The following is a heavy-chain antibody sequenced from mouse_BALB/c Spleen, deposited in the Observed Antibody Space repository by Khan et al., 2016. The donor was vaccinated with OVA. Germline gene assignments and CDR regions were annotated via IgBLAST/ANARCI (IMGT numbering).Heavy chain of an antibody. CDR3: ARDGSRYNYAMDY. V-gene: IGHV3-2*02. CDR1: GYSITSDYA. D-gene: IGHD2-3*01. J-gene: IGHJ4*01. Sequence: VQLKQSGPGLVKPSQSLSLTCTVTGYSITSDYAWNWIRQFPGNKLEWMGYISYSGSPSYNPSLKSRISIPRDTSKNQFFLQLNSVTTEDTATYYCARDGSRYNYAMDYWGQGTAVTVAS. CDR2: ISYSGSP.